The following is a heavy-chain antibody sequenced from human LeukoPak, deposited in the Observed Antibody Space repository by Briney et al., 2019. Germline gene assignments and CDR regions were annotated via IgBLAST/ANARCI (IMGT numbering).Heavy chain of an antibody. D-gene: IGHD5-18*01. CDR1: GFTFSSYS. CDR2: ISSSSSTI. V-gene: IGHV3-48*01. CDR3: ARDGYSYGSYYYYYYMDV. Sequence: GGSLRLSCAASGFTFSSYSMNWVRQAPGKGLEWVSYISSSSSTIYYADSVKGRFTISRDNAKDSLYLQMNSLRAEDTAVYYCARDGYSYGSYYYYYYMDVWGKGTTVTVSS. J-gene: IGHJ6*03.